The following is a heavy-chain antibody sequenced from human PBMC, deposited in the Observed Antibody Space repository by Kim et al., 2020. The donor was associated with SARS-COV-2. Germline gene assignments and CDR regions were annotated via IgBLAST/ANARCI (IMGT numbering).Heavy chain of an antibody. J-gene: IGHJ5*02. CDR3: AREKEAVVPAAMGWFDP. D-gene: IGHD2-2*01. Sequence: LKSRVTISVDTSKNQFSLKLSSVTAADTAVYYCAREKEAVVPAAMGWFDPWGQGTLVTVSS. V-gene: IGHV4-34*01.